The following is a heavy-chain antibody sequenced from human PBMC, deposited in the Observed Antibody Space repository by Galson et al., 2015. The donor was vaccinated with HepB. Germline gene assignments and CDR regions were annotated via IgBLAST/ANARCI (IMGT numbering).Heavy chain of an antibody. CDR3: ARQKKYSSAGYEAHYNYNMGV. J-gene: IGHJ6*02. D-gene: IGHD6-19*01. Sequence: EILPLTCTVSGGSISDTSYYWGWIRQPPGKGLEWIGTAYYVANTDYNPSLRISVSISVDRHRHQFSLSLPSVTAAVMGVYYCARQKKYSSAGYEAHYNYNMGVWGQGTTVTVSS. CDR1: GGSISDTSYY. V-gene: IGHV4-39*01. CDR2: AYYVANT.